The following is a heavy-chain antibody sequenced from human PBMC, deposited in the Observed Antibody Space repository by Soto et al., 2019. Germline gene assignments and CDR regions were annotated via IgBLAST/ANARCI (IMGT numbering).Heavy chain of an antibody. Sequence: SETLSLTCTVSGGSISSYYWSWIRQPPGKGLEWIGYIYYSGSTNYNPSLKSRVTISVDTSKNQFSLKLSSVTAADTAVYYCARLSTRFYYYYMDVWGKGTTVTVSS. D-gene: IGHD3-3*01. CDR2: IYYSGST. J-gene: IGHJ6*03. CDR1: GGSISSYY. V-gene: IGHV4-59*08. CDR3: ARLSTRFYYYYMDV.